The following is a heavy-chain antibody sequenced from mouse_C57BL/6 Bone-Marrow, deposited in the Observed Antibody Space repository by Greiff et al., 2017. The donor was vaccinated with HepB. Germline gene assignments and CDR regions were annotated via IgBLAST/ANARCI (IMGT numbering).Heavy chain of an antibody. J-gene: IGHJ3*01. Sequence: QVQLQQPGAELVKPGASVKMSSKASGYTFTSYWITWAKQSPGQGLEWIGDIYPGSGSTNYNENFKSKATLTVDTSSSTAYMQISSLTSEDTAVYYCAREGMEGFAYWGRGTLVTVSA. CDR2: IYPGSGST. V-gene: IGHV1-55*01. CDR3: AREGMEGFAY. CDR1: GYTFTSYW. D-gene: IGHD2-3*01.